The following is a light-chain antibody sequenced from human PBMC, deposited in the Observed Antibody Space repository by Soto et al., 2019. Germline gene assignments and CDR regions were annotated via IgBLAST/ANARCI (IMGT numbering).Light chain of an antibody. V-gene: IGLV2-23*02. CDR1: SSDVGNYNL. CDR3: CSYAGSSTFI. CDR2: EVN. Sequence: QSALTQPASVSGSPGQSITISCTGTSSDVGNYNLVSWYQQHPGKAPKLMIYEVNKRPSGVSNRFSGSKSVNTASLTISGLQAEEEADYYCCSYAGSSTFIFGGGTKLTVL. J-gene: IGLJ2*01.